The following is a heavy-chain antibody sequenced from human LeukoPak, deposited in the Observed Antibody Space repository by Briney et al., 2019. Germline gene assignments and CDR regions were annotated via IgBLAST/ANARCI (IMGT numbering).Heavy chain of an antibody. CDR1: GYTFKNYG. CDR2: ISCYNGDT. D-gene: IGHD3-22*01. Sequence: ASVKVSCKASGYTFKNYGISWVRQAPGQGLAWMGWISCYNGDTKYTQKLQGRVTMTTDTSTSTAYMELRSLRSDDTAVYYCARDNPYYYLYWGQGTLVTVSS. CDR3: ARDNPYYYLY. V-gene: IGHV1-18*01. J-gene: IGHJ4*02.